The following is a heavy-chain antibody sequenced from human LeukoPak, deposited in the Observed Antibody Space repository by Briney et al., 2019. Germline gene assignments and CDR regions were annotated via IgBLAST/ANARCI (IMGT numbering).Heavy chain of an antibody. CDR2: IYSGGST. CDR3: AGVNYDSGLDY. CDR1: GFTVSSNY. V-gene: IGHV3-66*01. J-gene: IGHJ4*02. Sequence: GGSLRLSCAASGFTVSSNYMSWVRQAPGEGLEWVSLIYSGGSTYYADSVKGRFTISRDNPKNTLYLQMNSLRAEDTAVYYCAGVNYDSGLDYWGQGTLVTVSS. D-gene: IGHD3-10*01.